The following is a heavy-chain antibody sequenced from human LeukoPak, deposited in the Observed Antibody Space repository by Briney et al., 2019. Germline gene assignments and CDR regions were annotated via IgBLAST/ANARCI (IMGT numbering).Heavy chain of an antibody. CDR1: GGSFSGYY. CDR2: INHSGST. D-gene: IGHD1-1*01. V-gene: IGHV4-34*01. J-gene: IGHJ3*02. CDR3: ASSRRPDAFDI. Sequence: SETLSLTCAVYGGSFSGYYWSWIRQPPGKGLEWIGEINHSGSTNYNPSLKSRVTISLETSKNQFSLKLSSVTAADTAVYYCASSRRPDAFDIWGQGTMVTVSS.